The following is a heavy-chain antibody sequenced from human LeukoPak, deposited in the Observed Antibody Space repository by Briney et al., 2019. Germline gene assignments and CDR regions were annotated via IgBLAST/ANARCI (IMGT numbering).Heavy chain of an antibody. CDR2: MNPKSGAT. J-gene: IGHJ3*01. V-gene: IGHV1-2*02. Sequence: ASVTVSFKASVYTFTDYYMHWVRQAPAQGLEWVGWMNPKSGATNYAQRFQDRVTMTRNTSNNTSYMELSRLASDDTAVYYCAREFRATTWSYDAFDLWGQGAMVSVSS. CDR3: AREFRATTWSYDAFDL. D-gene: IGHD1-26*01. CDR1: VYTFTDYY.